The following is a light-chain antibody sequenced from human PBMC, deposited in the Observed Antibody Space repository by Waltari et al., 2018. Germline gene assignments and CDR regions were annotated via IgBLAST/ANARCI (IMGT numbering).Light chain of an antibody. CDR3: SSYTSSSTYV. J-gene: IGLJ1*01. Sequence: QSALTQPASVSGSPGQSITISCTGTSSDVVGDNYVSWYQQPPGKAPKLMIYEVSNRPSGVSNRFSGSKSGNTASLTISGLQAEDEADYYCSSYTSSSTYVFGTGTKVTVL. V-gene: IGLV2-14*01. CDR2: EVS. CDR1: SSDVVGDNY.